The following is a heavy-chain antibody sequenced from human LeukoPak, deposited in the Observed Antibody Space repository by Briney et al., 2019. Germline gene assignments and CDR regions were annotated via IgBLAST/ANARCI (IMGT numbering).Heavy chain of an antibody. CDR3: ARDIKLDY. J-gene: IGHJ4*02. Sequence: PSETLSLTCTVSVGSISSYYWSWIRPPPGKGVEWIGYIYYSGSTNYNPSLKSRVTLSVDTSKNQFSQMLSSVTAADTAVYYCARDIKLDYWGQGTLVTVSS. CDR2: IYYSGST. V-gene: IGHV4-59*01. D-gene: IGHD1-14*01. CDR1: VGSISSYY.